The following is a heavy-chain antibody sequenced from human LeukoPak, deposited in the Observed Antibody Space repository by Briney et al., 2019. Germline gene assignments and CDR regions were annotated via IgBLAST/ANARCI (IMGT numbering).Heavy chain of an antibody. Sequence: GGSLRLSCAASGFTFSSYWMSWVRQAPGKGLEWVANIKQDGSEKYYVDSVKGRFTISRDNAKNSPYLQMNSLRAEDTAVYYCARGSTYYYGSRSPSLYYYMDVWGKGTTVTISS. D-gene: IGHD3-10*01. V-gene: IGHV3-7*01. CDR1: GFTFSSYW. J-gene: IGHJ6*03. CDR3: ARGSTYYYGSRSPSLYYYMDV. CDR2: IKQDGSEK.